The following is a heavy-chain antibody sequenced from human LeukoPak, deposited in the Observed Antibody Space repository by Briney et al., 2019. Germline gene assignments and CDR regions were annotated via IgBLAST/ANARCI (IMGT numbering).Heavy chain of an antibody. CDR1: GFTFSSSW. V-gene: IGHV3-7*01. CDR3: ARRVPSQVITDYFDY. Sequence: GGSLRLSCAASGFTFSSSWMSWVRQAPGKGLEWVANIKPDGSEKYYVDSVKGRFTISRDNAKNSLFLQMNSLRAEDTAVYYCARRVPSQVITDYFDYWGQGTLVTVSS. D-gene: IGHD3-16*01. J-gene: IGHJ4*02. CDR2: IKPDGSEK.